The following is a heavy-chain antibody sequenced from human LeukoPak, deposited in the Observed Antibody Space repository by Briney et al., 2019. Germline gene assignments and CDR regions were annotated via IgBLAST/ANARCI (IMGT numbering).Heavy chain of an antibody. Sequence: ASVKVSCKASGYTFTGYGISWVRQAPGQGLEWMGWISAYNGNTNYAQKLQGRVTMTTDTSTSAAYMELRSLRSDDTAVYYCARDSSNYYYDSSGPHYWGQGTLVTVSS. D-gene: IGHD3-22*01. CDR2: ISAYNGNT. J-gene: IGHJ4*02. V-gene: IGHV1-18*01. CDR1: GYTFTGYG. CDR3: ARDSSNYYYDSSGPHY.